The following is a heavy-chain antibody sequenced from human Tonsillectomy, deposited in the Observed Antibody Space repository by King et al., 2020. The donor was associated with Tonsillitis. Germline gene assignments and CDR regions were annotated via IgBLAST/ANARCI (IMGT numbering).Heavy chain of an antibody. CDR3: ARHKVWGGYYPNWFDP. D-gene: IGHD3-3*01. J-gene: IGHJ5*02. CDR1: GGSISSSSYY. CDR2: MSYLGST. V-gene: IGHV4-39*01. Sequence: QLQESGPGLVKPSETLSLTCTVSGGSISSSSYYWGWVRQPPGKSLEWFVSMSYLGSTYFSPPLKSRFTVSVDTSNNQFSLKLSSLTAADTAVYHCARHKVWGGYYPNWFDPWGQGTLVIVSS.